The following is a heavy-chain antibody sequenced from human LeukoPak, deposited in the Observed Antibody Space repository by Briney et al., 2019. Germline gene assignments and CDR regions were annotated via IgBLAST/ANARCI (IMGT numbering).Heavy chain of an antibody. J-gene: IGHJ4*02. D-gene: IGHD6-6*01. V-gene: IGHV1-46*01. CDR3: ARDSARIAARPNHTFDY. CDR2: INPSGGST. Sequence: GASVKVSCKASGYTFTSYYMHWVRQAPGQGLEWMGIINPSGGSTSYAQKFQGRVTMTRDMSTSTVYMELSSLRSEDTAVYYCARDSARIAARPNHTFDYWGQGTLVTVSS. CDR1: GYTFTSYY.